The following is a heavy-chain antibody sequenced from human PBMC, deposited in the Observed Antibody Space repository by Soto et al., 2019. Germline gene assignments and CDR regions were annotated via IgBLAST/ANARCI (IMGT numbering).Heavy chain of an antibody. CDR3: ARPDAGYYDSSGYFGYYGMDV. CDR1: GYSFTSYW. CDR2: IYPGDSDT. J-gene: IGHJ6*02. Sequence: EVQLVQSGAEVKKPGESLKISCKGSGYSFTSYWIGWVRQMPGKGLEWMGIIYPGDSDTRYSPSFQGQVTISADKSISTADLQWSSLKASDTAMYYCARPDAGYYDSSGYFGYYGMDVWGQGTTVTVSS. D-gene: IGHD3-22*01. V-gene: IGHV5-51*01.